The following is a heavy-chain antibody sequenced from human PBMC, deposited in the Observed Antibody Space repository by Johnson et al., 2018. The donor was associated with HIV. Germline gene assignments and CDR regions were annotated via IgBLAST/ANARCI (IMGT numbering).Heavy chain of an antibody. J-gene: IGHJ3*02. D-gene: IGHD2-15*01. CDR3: AKDAYCSGGRCYGFGAFDI. V-gene: IGHV3-23*04. Sequence: VQLVESGGGLVQPGRSLRLSCTTSEFTFGDYAMSWVRQAPGKGLEWVSTISGSGGSTYYADSVKGRLTISRDNPKKTLYLQMNSLRAEDTAVYYCAKDAYCSGGRCYGFGAFDIWGQGTMVTVSS. CDR2: ISGSGGST. CDR1: EFTFGDYA.